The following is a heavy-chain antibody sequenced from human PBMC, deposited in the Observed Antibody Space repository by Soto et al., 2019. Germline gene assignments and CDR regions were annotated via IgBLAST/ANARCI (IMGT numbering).Heavy chain of an antibody. CDR2: IHYSWSV. Sequence: QVQLQESGPGLVRPSQTLTLTCNVSGGSISSDHYHWTWIRQPPGKGLEWIGYIHYSWSVHYNPSLQRRVTMSVDTSKNMFSLKRSSVTAADTAVYFCVREDDGGDRDYYGLDVWGQGTTVTVSS. CDR3: VREDDGGDRDYYGLDV. CDR1: GGSISSDHYH. J-gene: IGHJ6*02. V-gene: IGHV4-30-4*01. D-gene: IGHD2-21*02.